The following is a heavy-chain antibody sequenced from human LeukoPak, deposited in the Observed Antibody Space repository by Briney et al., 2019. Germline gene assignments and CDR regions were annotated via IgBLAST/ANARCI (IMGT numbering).Heavy chain of an antibody. Sequence: SETLSLTCAVYGGSFSGYYWSWIRQPPGKGLEWIGSIYYSGSTYYNPSLKSRVTISVDTSKNQFSLKLSSVTAADTAVYYCASTRGYSYGFGDAFDIWGQGTMVTVSS. CDR2: IYYSGST. CDR3: ASTRGYSYGFGDAFDI. D-gene: IGHD5-18*01. V-gene: IGHV4-34*01. J-gene: IGHJ3*02. CDR1: GGSFSGYY.